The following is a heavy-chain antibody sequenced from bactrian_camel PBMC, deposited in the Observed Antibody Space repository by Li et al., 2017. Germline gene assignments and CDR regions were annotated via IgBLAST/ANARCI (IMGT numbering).Heavy chain of an antibody. CDR3: TTAAYLVHQNY. CDR1: GDTMGRYC. Sequence: VQLVESGGGSVQVGGSLRLSCVASGDTMGRYCLGWFRQIPDKEREGVATIYTGGVSTRYADSVKGRFTISQDNAKNTVYLQMNSLKSEDTALYYCTTAAYLVHQNYWGQGTQVTVS. CDR2: IYTGGVST. D-gene: IGHD1*01. V-gene: IGHV3S40*01. J-gene: IGHJ4*01.